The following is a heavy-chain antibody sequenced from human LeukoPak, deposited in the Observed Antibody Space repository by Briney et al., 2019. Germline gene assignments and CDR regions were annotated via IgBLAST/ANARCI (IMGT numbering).Heavy chain of an antibody. D-gene: IGHD3-16*02. Sequence: ASVKVSCKASGYTFTSYGISWVRQAPGQGLEWMGWISAYNGNTNYAQKLQGRVTMTTDTSTSTAYMEPRSLRSDDTAVYYCARVIDDSNTIKFDPWGQGTLVTVSS. CDR3: ARVIDDSNTIKFDP. CDR1: GYTFTSYG. CDR2: ISAYNGNT. J-gene: IGHJ5*02. V-gene: IGHV1-18*01.